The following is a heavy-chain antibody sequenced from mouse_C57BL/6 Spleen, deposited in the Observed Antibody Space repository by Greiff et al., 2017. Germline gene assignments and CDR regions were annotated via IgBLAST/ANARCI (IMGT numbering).Heavy chain of an antibody. J-gene: IGHJ4*01. CDR3: AGDYGSSFYAMDY. CDR1: GYTFTDYY. Sequence: EVQLQQSGPELVKPGASVKISCKASGYTFTDYYMNWVKQSHGKSLEWIGDINPNNGGTSYNQKFKGKATLTVDKSSSTAYMELRSLTSEDSAVYYCAGDYGSSFYAMDYWGQGTSVTVSS. CDR2: INPNNGGT. V-gene: IGHV1-26*01. D-gene: IGHD1-1*01.